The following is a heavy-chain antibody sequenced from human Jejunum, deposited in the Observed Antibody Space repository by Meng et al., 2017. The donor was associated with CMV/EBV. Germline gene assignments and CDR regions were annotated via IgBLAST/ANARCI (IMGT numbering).Heavy chain of an antibody. CDR1: GFTVSGYA. D-gene: IGHD3-10*01. CDR3: AKRDYYAINSYYPLFDC. Sequence: SGFTVSGYAMSWGRQAPGKGLEWVSGITGGGDSTYFADSVRGRFTISRDNSKNTLYLQMNSLRAEDTAIYYCAKRDYYAINSYYPLFDCWGQGTLVTVSS. V-gene: IGHV3-23*01. J-gene: IGHJ4*02. CDR2: ITGGGDST.